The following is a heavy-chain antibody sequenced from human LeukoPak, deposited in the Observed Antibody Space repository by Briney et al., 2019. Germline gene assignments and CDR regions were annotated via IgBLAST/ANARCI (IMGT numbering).Heavy chain of an antibody. CDR1: GGSISSYY. CDR2: IYYSGST. V-gene: IGHV4-59*01. D-gene: IGHD5-24*01. J-gene: IGHJ6*03. CDR3: ARDKVEGYMDV. Sequence: PSETLSLTCTVSGGSISSYYWSWIRQPPGKGLEWIGYIYYSGSTNYNPSLKSGVTISVDTSKNQFSLKLSSVTAADTAVYYCARDKVEGYMDVWGKGTTVTVSS.